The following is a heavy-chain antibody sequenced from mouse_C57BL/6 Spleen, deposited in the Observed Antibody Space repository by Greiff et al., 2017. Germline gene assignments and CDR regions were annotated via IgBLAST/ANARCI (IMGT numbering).Heavy chain of an antibody. CDR2: IYPRDGST. CDR1: GYTFTSYD. Sequence: VQLLQSGPGLVKPGASVKLSCTASGYTFTSYDINWVKQRPGQGLEWIGWIYPRDGSTKYNEKFKGKATLTVDTSSSTVYMELHSLTSEDSAVYFCARQTTRYFDVWGTGTTVTVSS. CDR3: ARQTTRYFDV. V-gene: IGHV1-85*01. D-gene: IGHD1-1*01. J-gene: IGHJ1*03.